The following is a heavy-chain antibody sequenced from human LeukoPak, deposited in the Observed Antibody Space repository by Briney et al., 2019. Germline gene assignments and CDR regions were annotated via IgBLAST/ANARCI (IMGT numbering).Heavy chain of an antibody. CDR3: ARDVEGGTFDI. Sequence: GGSLRLSCAASGFTFSSYAMSWVRQAPGRGLEWVANIDQSGGRNNYVDSVKGRFTISRDNAKNSLFLEMSSLRADDTAVYFCARDVEGGTFDIWGQGTTVTVSP. J-gene: IGHJ3*02. CDR2: IDQSGGRN. V-gene: IGHV3-7*05. CDR1: GFTFSSYA. D-gene: IGHD3-16*01.